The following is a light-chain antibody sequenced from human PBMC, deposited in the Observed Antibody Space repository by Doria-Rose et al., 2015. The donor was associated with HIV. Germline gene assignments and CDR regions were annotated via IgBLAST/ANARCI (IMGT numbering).Light chain of an antibody. J-gene: IGKJ3*01. CDR1: QSLLYTSKNY. CDR2: WAS. Sequence: DIQVTQSPESLGMSLGERATLNCKSNQSLLYTSKNYLAWYQQKPGQPPKLLIYWASTRHSGVTARFSGSGSGTDFTLTISSLEAEDVAVYYCQQYYDTPSFGPGTTVDIK. V-gene: IGKV4-1*01. CDR3: QQYYDTPS.